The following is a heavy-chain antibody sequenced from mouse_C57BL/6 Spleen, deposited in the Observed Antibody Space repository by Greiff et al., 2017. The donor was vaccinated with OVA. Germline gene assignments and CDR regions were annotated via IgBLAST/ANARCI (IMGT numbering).Heavy chain of an antibody. CDR3: ARGITTVVAYYFDY. J-gene: IGHJ2*01. V-gene: IGHV1-39*01. CDR1: GYSFTDYN. Sequence: LEESGPELVKPGASVKISCKASGYSFTDYNMNWVKQSNGKSLEWIGVINPNYGTTSYNQKFKGKATLTVDQSSSTAYMQLNSLTSEDSAVYYCARGITTVVAYYFDYWGQGTTLTVSS. CDR2: INPNYGTT. D-gene: IGHD1-1*01.